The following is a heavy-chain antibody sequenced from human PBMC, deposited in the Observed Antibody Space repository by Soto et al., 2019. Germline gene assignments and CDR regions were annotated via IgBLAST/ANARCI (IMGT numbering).Heavy chain of an antibody. CDR2: IVVGSGNT. CDR1: GIPFSNSA. J-gene: IGHJ6*02. V-gene: IGHV1-58*01. CDR3: AAELYSGSSCCSFDI. Sequence: GASVKVSCKTSGIPFSNSAVQWVRQTPGERLQWIGWIVVGSGNTNYAQELQQRLTITRDVSTDTAYMELSSLRSEDTAVYYCAAELYSGSSCCSFDIWGQGTTVTVSS. D-gene: IGHD2-15*01.